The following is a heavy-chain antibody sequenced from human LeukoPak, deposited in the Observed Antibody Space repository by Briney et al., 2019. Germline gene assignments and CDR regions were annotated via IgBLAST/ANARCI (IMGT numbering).Heavy chain of an antibody. D-gene: IGHD6-19*01. CDR3: VRHSGYSSGWYVAY. V-gene: IGHV5-51*01. CDR2: IYPGDSDT. J-gene: IGHJ4*02. CDR1: GYAFTNYW. Sequence: GESLKISCKGSGYAFTNYWIGWVRQMPGKGLEWMGIIYPGDSDTTYSPSFQGQVTISADKSISTAYLQWSSLKASDTAMYYCVRHSGYSSGWYVAYWGQGTLVTVSS.